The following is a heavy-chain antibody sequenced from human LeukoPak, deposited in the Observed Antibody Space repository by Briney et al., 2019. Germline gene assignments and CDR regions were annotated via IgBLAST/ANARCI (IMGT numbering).Heavy chain of an antibody. CDR2: ISGDGGST. V-gene: IGHV3-43*02. Sequence: GGSLRLSCAASGFTFNDYGMHWVRQAPGKGLEWVSLISGDGGSTYYADSVKGRFTISRDNAKNSLSLQMNSLRAEDTAVYYCARDLVADYYGSGSYTDYWGQGTLVTVSS. J-gene: IGHJ4*02. CDR3: ARDLVADYYGSGSYTDY. D-gene: IGHD3-10*01. CDR1: GFTFNDYG.